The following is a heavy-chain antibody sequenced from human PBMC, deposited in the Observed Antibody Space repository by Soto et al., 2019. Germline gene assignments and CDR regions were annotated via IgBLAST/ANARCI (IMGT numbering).Heavy chain of an antibody. CDR1: GYTFTSYA. J-gene: IGHJ4*02. D-gene: IGHD3-3*02. Sequence: GASVKVSCKASGYTFTSYAMHWVRQAPGQRLEWMGWINAGNGNTKYSQKFQGRVTITRDTSASTAYMELSSLRSEDTAVYYCARLPTPQEIPIFYHWGQGTLVTVSS. V-gene: IGHV1-3*01. CDR3: ARLPTPQEIPIFYH. CDR2: INAGNGNT.